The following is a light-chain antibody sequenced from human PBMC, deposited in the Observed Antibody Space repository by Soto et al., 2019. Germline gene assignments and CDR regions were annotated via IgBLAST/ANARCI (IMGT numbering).Light chain of an antibody. Sequence: QSVLTQPASVSGSPGQSITISCTGTSSDVGGYNYVSWYQQHPGKAPKLMIYDVTDRPSGVSNRFSGSKSGNTASLTISGLQAEDEADYYCSSYTNSTSPSVCGTWPTVTVL. CDR1: SSDVGGYNY. J-gene: IGLJ1*01. CDR2: DVT. V-gene: IGLV2-14*01. CDR3: SSYTNSTSPSV.